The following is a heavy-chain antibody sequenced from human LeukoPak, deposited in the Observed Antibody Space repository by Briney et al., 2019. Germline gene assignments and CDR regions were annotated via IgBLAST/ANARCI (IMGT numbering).Heavy chain of an antibody. V-gene: IGHV2-5*02. Sequence: ESGPTLLQPPQTLTLTCTFSGFSLSTRGAGVGWIRQPPGKALEWLALIYWDDDKRYRPSLNSRLTITKDTSKNQVVLTMANMDPVDTATYYCAHTGRGSGSSTNFDYWGQGTLVTVSS. D-gene: IGHD3-10*01. CDR3: AHTGRGSGSSTNFDY. CDR2: IYWDDDK. CDR1: GFSLSTRGAG. J-gene: IGHJ4*02.